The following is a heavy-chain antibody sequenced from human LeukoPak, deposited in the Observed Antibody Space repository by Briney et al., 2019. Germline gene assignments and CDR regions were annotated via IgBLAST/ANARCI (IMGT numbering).Heavy chain of an antibody. CDR2: IRSNYAT. CDR3: TRLYDGSGTYYNGDY. CDR1: GFTFSSYG. Sequence: GGSLRLSCAASGFTFSSYGMHWVRQAPGKGLEWVGRIRSNYATTYAASMKGRFTISRDDSQNTAYLQINSLKTEDTAVYYCTRLYDGSGTYYNGDYWGQGTLVTVSS. V-gene: IGHV3-73*01. J-gene: IGHJ4*02. D-gene: IGHD3-10*01.